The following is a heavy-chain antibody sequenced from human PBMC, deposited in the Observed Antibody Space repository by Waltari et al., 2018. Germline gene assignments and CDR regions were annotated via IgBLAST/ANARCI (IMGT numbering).Heavy chain of an antibody. CDR3: VSGGWGFYFDY. CDR1: GFSFSSYS. D-gene: IGHD7-27*01. J-gene: IGHJ4*02. V-gene: IGHV3-21*01. CDR2: ISSSTTYI. Sequence: EVQLVESGGGLVKPGGSLRLSCGASGFSFSSYSMNWVRQAPGKGLEWVSSISSSTTYIHYADSVKGRFTISRDNAKNSLYLQMNSLRVEGTAVYYCVSGGWGFYFDYWGQGTVVTVSS.